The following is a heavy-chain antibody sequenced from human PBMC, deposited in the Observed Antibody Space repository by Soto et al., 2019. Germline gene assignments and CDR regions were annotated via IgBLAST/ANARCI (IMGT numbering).Heavy chain of an antibody. Sequence: QVQLEQSGSEVKKSGSSVKVSCKASGYSFSSHAITWVRQAPGQGLEWMAGIIPVFGTPSYAQKFQGRVTISADKSTNTSSLELRSLRSEDTAVYYCARGGALSTSWYWGDGLDSWGQGTQVTVSS. CDR1: GYSFSSHA. D-gene: IGHD6-13*01. CDR2: IIPVFGTP. J-gene: IGHJ4*02. CDR3: ARGGALSTSWYWGDGLDS. V-gene: IGHV1-69*06.